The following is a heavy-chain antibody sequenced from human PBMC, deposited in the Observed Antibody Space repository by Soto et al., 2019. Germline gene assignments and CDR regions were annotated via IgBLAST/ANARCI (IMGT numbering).Heavy chain of an antibody. Sequence: EVHLVESGGGLVQPGGSLRLSCAGSGFTFSNHWMNWVRQAPGKGLEWVANIKADGSEKYNVGSVKGRVTSSRANAMNSLYLHMNSLRTEGTAVYYCARARGVAPWGQGTLVTVAS. CDR2: IKADGSEK. D-gene: IGHD3-16*01. J-gene: IGHJ5*02. CDR1: GFTFSNHW. V-gene: IGHV3-7*03. CDR3: ARARGVAP.